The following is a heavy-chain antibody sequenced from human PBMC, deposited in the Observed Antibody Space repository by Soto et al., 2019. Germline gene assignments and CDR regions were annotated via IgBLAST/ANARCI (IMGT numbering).Heavy chain of an antibody. Sequence: GALRLSCAASGFTFSNYWMTWVRQAPGKGLEWVANIKEDGSEKHYVDSVKGRFTISRDNAKNSLYLQMNSLRVEDTAVYFCSRDVVVGAKALNYWGQGALVTVSS. J-gene: IGHJ4*02. D-gene: IGHD2-15*01. CDR2: IKEDGSEK. CDR3: SRDVVVGAKALNY. V-gene: IGHV3-7*01. CDR1: GFTFSNYW.